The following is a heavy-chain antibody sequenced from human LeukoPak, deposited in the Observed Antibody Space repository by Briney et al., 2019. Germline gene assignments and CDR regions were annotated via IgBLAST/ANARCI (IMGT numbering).Heavy chain of an antibody. CDR3: AKWGDYDVLTGYYDPDY. CDR1: GFTFSNYA. V-gene: IGHV3-23*01. D-gene: IGHD3-9*01. CDR2: ITGSGGIT. Sequence: GGSLRLSCVASGFTFSNYAMGWVRQAPGKGLEWVSAITGSGGITYYADSVKGRFTISRDNSKNTLYLQMNSLRAEDTAVYYCAKWGDYDVLTGYYDPDYWGQGTLVTVSS. J-gene: IGHJ4*02.